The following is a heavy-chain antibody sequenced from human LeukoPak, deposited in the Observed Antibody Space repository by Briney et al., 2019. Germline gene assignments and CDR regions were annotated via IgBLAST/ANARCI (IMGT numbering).Heavy chain of an antibody. J-gene: IGHJ5*02. CDR1: GGTFSSYA. D-gene: IGHD3-22*01. CDR3: ASGSQRCDSSAVFS. V-gene: IGHV1-69*13. Sequence: ASVKVSCKASGGTFSSYAISWVRQAPGQGLEWMGGIIPIFGTANYAQKFQGRVTITADESTSTAYMELSSLRSEDTAVYYCASGSQRCDSSAVFSWGQGTLVTVSS. CDR2: IIPIFGTA.